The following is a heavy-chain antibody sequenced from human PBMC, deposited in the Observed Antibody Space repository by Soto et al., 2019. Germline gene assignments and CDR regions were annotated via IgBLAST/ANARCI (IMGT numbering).Heavy chain of an antibody. CDR1: GFSLSTSGVG. CDR3: AHGIGPGHLDL. D-gene: IGHD2-15*01. Sequence: QITLKESGPTLVKPTQPLTLTCTFSGFSLSTSGVGVGWIRQPPGKALEWLALIYWDDDKRYSPSLRSSLTITKDTTNNLVVLTMTHMDFVDTATYYCAHGIGPGHLDLWGRGTLVTVSS. CDR2: IYWDDDK. V-gene: IGHV2-5*02. J-gene: IGHJ2*01.